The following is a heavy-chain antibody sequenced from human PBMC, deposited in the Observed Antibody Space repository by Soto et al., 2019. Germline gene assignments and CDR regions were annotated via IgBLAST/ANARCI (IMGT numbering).Heavy chain of an antibody. CDR3: ARSLMDV. J-gene: IGHJ6*03. CDR2: IYFNGRT. CDR1: GGSIRESGFY. V-gene: IGHV4-39*01. Sequence: QMQLQESGPGLVKPSETLSLTCTVSGGSIRESGFYWGWIRQPPGKGLEWIGSIYFNGRTYHNPSLSSPDTLPLDSPNTQLALKPISVTAADAAGYYCARSLMDVWGKGTTVTVSS.